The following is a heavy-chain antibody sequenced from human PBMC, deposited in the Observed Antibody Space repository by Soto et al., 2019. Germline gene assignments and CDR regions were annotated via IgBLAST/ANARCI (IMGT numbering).Heavy chain of an antibody. CDR2: IVDGVGNT. CDR1: GFTVTNSA. Sequence: VNVSCKASGFTVTNSAVQWARQVRGQRLEWIGWIVDGVGNTNYAQKFQERATITRDMSTSTAYMELSSLRSEDTAVYYCAAKYYDFWSGEFAIRGLNYWGESTLVTIAT. D-gene: IGHD3-3*01. J-gene: IGHJ4*02. V-gene: IGHV1-58*01. CDR3: AAKYYDFWSGEFAIRGLNY.